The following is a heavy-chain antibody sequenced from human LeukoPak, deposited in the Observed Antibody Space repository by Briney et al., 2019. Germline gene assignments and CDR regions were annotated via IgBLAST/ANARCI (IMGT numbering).Heavy chain of an antibody. V-gene: IGHV4-61*02. D-gene: IGHD3-16*01. Sequence: KSSETLSLTCTVSGGSISSANYYWSWIRQPAGKGLEWIGRVYSSGSTNYNPSLKSRVTISVNTSKNQFSLKLSSVTAADTAVYYCARWGGTTPFDYWGQGTLVTVSS. J-gene: IGHJ4*02. CDR3: ARWGGTTPFDY. CDR2: VYSSGST. CDR1: GGSISSANYY.